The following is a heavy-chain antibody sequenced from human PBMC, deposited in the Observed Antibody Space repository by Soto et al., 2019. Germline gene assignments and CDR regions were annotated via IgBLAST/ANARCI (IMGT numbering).Heavy chain of an antibody. CDR2: ISSSGSTI. J-gene: IGHJ5*02. D-gene: IGHD3-9*01. V-gene: IGHV3-48*03. CDR3: ARESYDILTGPNWFDP. Sequence: LSCAASGFTFSSYEMNWVRQAPGKGLEWVSYISSSGSTIYYADSVKGRFTISRDNAKNSLYLQMNSLRAEDTAVYYCARESYDILTGPNWFDPWGQGTLVTVSS. CDR1: GFTFSSYE.